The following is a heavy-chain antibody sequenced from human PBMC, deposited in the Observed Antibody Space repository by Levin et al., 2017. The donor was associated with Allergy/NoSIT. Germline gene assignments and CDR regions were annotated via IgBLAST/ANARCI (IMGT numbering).Heavy chain of an antibody. J-gene: IGHJ6*03. CDR3: ARRGTRDYYYCMDV. D-gene: IGHD1-1*01. CDR1: GSSFTSYW. V-gene: IGHV5-51*01. Sequence: GGSLRLSCQGSGSSFTSYWIGWVRQMPGKGLEWMGIIYPGDSDTRYSPSFQGQVTISADKSISTAYLQWSSLKASDTAIYYCARRGTRDYYYCMDVWGKGATVTVSS. CDR2: IYPGDSDT.